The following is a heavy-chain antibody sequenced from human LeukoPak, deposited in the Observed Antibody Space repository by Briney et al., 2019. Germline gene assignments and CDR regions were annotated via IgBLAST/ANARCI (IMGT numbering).Heavy chain of an antibody. D-gene: IGHD2-2*01. V-gene: IGHV4-30-2*01. Sequence: PSQTLSLTCAVSGGSISSGGYSWSWIRQPPGKGLEWIGYIYHSGSTYYNPSLKSRVTISVDRSKNQFSLKLSSVTAADTAVYYWARVGYCSSTSRPFDYWGQGTLVTVSS. CDR2: IYHSGST. J-gene: IGHJ4*02. CDR3: ARVGYCSSTSRPFDY. CDR1: GGSISSGGYS.